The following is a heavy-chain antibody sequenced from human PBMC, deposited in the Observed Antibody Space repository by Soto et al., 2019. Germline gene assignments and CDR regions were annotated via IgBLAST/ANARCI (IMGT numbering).Heavy chain of an antibody. Sequence: AETLSLTCAASGGSFRGYFCSWTRQPPDKGLESIGEINDRGSTYYNPSFKSRLTISVDTSKSQISLTLTSVTAADSAVYYCQGGGFWGQGTRVTVSS. D-gene: IGHD5-12*01. J-gene: IGHJ4*02. CDR3: QGGGF. CDR2: INDRGST. CDR1: GGSFRGYF. V-gene: IGHV4-34*01.